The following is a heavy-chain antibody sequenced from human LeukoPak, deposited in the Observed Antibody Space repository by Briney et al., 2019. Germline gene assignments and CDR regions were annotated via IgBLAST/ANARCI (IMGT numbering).Heavy chain of an antibody. J-gene: IGHJ3*02. Sequence: GESLKISCTGSGYTFTNYWIGWVRQMPGRGLEWMGIIYPGDSDTRYSPSFQGQVTISADKSISTAYLQWSSLKASDTAMYYYARRMAAAGNDAFDIWGQGTMVTVSS. CDR3: ARRMAAAGNDAFDI. V-gene: IGHV5-51*01. CDR1: GYTFTNYW. CDR2: IYPGDSDT. D-gene: IGHD6-13*01.